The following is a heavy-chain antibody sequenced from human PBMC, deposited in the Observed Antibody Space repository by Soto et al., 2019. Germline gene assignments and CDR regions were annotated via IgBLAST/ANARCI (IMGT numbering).Heavy chain of an antibody. D-gene: IGHD3-10*01. Sequence: EVQVLESGGGLVQPGGSLRLSCAFSGLTFSRYAASWVRQAPGKGLEWVSGIAASGHNTYYADSVEGRFTISRDNSNSTLFLQMNNLRAEDTAVYYCAKAVGEYLYFFNTCGQGILVTVSS. CDR1: GLTFSRYA. CDR3: AKAVGEYLYFFNT. CDR2: IAASGHNT. J-gene: IGHJ5*02. V-gene: IGHV3-23*01.